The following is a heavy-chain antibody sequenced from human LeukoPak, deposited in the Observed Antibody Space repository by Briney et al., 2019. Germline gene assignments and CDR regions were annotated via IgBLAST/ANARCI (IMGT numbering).Heavy chain of an antibody. Sequence: ASVKVSCKASGYTFTSYYMHWVRQAPGEGLEWMGIINPSGGSTTYAQKFQGRVTMTRDMSTSTVYMALSSLRSEDTAVYYCARTYYYDSSGYYYLFDYWGQGTLVTVSS. J-gene: IGHJ4*02. CDR2: INPSGGST. CDR3: ARTYYYDSSGYYYLFDY. CDR1: GYTFTSYY. D-gene: IGHD3-22*01. V-gene: IGHV1-46*01.